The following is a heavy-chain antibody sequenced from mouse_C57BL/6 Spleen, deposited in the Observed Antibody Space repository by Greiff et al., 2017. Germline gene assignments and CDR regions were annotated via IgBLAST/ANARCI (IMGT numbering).Heavy chain of an antibody. D-gene: IGHD3-3*01. CDR3: ASRAPELAY. J-gene: IGHJ3*01. V-gene: IGHV2-6*01. CDR2: IWGVGST. CDR1: GFSLTSYG. Sequence: VQLQQSGPGLVAPSQSLSITCTVSGFSLTSYGVDWVRQSPGKGLEWLGVIWGVGSTNYNSALKSRLSISKDNSKSQVFLKMNSLQTDDTAMYYCASRAPELAYWGQGALVTVSA.